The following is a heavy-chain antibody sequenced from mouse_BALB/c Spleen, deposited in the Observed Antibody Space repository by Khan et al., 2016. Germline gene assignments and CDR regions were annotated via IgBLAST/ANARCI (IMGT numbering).Heavy chain of an antibody. CDR2: INTHSGVP. CDR3: ARTVCTYGYFDY. CDR1: GYTFTTAG. J-gene: IGHJ2*01. V-gene: IGHV9-4*02. Sequence: QIQLVQSGPELKKPGETVRISCKASGYTFTTAGMQWVQKMPGKGLKWIGWINTHSGVPKYAEDFKGRFAFSLETSASTAYLQIRNLKNEDTATYFSARTVCTYGYFDYWGQGTTLTVSS. D-gene: IGHD1-1*01.